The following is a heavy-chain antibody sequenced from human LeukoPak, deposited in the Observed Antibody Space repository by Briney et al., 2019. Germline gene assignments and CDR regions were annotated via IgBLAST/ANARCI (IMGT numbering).Heavy chain of an antibody. CDR2: ISYSGGST. CDR3: AKVTACSGDSCGSA. D-gene: IGHD2-15*01. Sequence: GGSLRLSCAASGFTFNSYWMNWVRQAPGKGLEWVSAISYSGGSTYYADSVKGRFTISRDNSKNTLYLQMNSLKAEDTAVYYCAKVTACSGDSCGSAWGQGTLVTVSS. J-gene: IGHJ5*02. CDR1: GFTFNSYW. V-gene: IGHV3-23*01.